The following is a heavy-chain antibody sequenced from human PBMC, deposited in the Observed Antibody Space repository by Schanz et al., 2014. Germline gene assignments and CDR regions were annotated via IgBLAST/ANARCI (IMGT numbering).Heavy chain of an antibody. CDR3: ARVGRNNWFDP. CDR1: GFALSGYW. Sequence: ELQLVESGGGLVQPGGSLRLSCAASGFALSGYWMHWVRQAPGKGLEWVSVIYSGGSGGSTYYADSVKGRFTISRHNSKNTLYLQMNSLRADDTAVYYCARVGRNNWFDPWGQGTLVTVSS. J-gene: IGHJ5*02. V-gene: IGHV3-53*04. D-gene: IGHD1-26*01. CDR2: IYSGGSGGST.